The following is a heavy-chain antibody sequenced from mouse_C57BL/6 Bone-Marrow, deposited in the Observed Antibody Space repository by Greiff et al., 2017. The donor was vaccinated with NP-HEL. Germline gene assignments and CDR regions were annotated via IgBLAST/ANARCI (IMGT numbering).Heavy chain of an antibody. CDR2: IYPGSGNT. J-gene: IGHJ2*01. D-gene: IGHD3-2*02. Sequence: VQVVESGPELVKPGASVKISCTASGYSFTSYYIHWVKQRPGQGLEWIGWIYPGSGNTKYNEKFKGKATLTADTSSSTAYMQLSSLTSEDSAVYYCARLGDSSGWYFDYWGKGTTLTVSS. CDR1: GYSFTSYY. V-gene: IGHV1-66*01. CDR3: ARLGDSSGWYFDY.